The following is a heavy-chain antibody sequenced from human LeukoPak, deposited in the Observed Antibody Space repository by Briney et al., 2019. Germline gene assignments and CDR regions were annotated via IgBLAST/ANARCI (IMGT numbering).Heavy chain of an antibody. Sequence: ASVKVSCKASGYTLTSYYMHWVRQAPGQGLEWLGIINPNGDRTNYAQTFQGRVTMTRDTSTTTVYMELSSLRSEDTAVYYCARDMSTRVTPISYAFDVWGQGTMVTVSS. D-gene: IGHD4-23*01. V-gene: IGHV1-46*01. J-gene: IGHJ3*01. CDR1: GYTLTSYY. CDR3: ARDMSTRVTPISYAFDV. CDR2: INPNGDRT.